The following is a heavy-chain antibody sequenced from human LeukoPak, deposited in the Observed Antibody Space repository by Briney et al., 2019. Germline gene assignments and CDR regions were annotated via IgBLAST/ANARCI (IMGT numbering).Heavy chain of an antibody. V-gene: IGHV4-59*01. CDR1: GASISSYY. CDR3: ARGGDYYASSGYLLRYYYYYMDV. CDR2: LYYSGNT. Sequence: PSETLSLTCTVSGASISSYYWSWIRQSPGKGLEWIGYLYYSGNTNYNPSLKSRVTISVDTSKNQFSLKLSSVTAADTAVYYCARGGDYYASSGYLLRYYYYYMDVWGRGTTVTVSS. J-gene: IGHJ6*03. D-gene: IGHD3-22*01.